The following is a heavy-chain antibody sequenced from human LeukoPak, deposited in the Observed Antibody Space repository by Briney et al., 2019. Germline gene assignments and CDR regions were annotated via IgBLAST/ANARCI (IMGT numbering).Heavy chain of an antibody. CDR2: TYNSWRS. CDR3: ARGHCSSTSCRYYYYYYYMDV. Sequence: SETLSLTCTVSGGSISSSSSYWGWIRQPPGKGLEWIGTTYNSWRSYYNPSLKSRVTISGDTSKNQFSLKLSSVTAADTAVYYCARGHCSSTSCRYYYYYYYMDVWGKGTTVTVSS. CDR1: GGSISSSSSY. V-gene: IGHV4-39*07. J-gene: IGHJ6*03. D-gene: IGHD2-2*01.